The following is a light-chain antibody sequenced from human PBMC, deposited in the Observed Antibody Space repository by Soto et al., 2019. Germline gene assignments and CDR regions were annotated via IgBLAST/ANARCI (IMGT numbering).Light chain of an antibody. V-gene: IGKV3-20*01. Sequence: EIALTQSPGTLSLSPGEIATLSCRASESVSSSFLAWYQQRPGQAPSLLIYAASSRAAGIPDRFSGSGSGTDFTLTIDRRAPEDFAVYHCQGYGTSPYTFGEGTMMEIK. CDR3: QGYGTSPYT. CDR1: ESVSSSF. J-gene: IGKJ2*01. CDR2: AAS.